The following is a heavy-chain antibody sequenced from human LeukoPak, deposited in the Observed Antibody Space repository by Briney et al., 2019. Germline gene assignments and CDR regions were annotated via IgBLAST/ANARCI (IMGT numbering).Heavy chain of an antibody. Sequence: SETLSLTCTVSGGSISSSSYYWGWIRQPPGKGLEWIGSIYYSGSTYYNPSLKSRVTISVDTSKNQFSLKLSSVTAADTAVYYCASEGGTYYYDSSGYYPNWYFDLWGRGTLVTVSS. CDR1: GGSISSSSYY. D-gene: IGHD3-22*01. V-gene: IGHV4-39*01. J-gene: IGHJ2*01. CDR2: IYYSGST. CDR3: ASEGGTYYYDSSGYYPNWYFDL.